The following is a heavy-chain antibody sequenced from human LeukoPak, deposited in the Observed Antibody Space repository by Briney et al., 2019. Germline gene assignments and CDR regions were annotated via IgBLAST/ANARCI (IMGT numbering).Heavy chain of an antibody. CDR3: ARVPTYGGNADY. J-gene: IGHJ4*02. V-gene: IGHV3-9*01. CDR1: GFTFDDYA. Sequence: GGSLRLSCAASGFTFDDYAMHWVRQAPGKGLEWVSGISWNSGSIGYADSVKGRFTISRDNAKNSLYLQMNSLSAEDTAVYYCARVPTYGGNADYWGQGTLVTVSS. D-gene: IGHD4-23*01. CDR2: ISWNSGSI.